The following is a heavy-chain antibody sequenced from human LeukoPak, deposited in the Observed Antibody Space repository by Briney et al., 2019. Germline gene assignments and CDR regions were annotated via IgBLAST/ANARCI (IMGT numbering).Heavy chain of an antibody. CDR3: ARVYSSSSVDAFHI. CDR1: GGSISGYY. J-gene: IGHJ3*02. D-gene: IGHD6-6*01. V-gene: IGHV4-59*01. Sequence: PSETLFLTCTVSGGSISGYYWGWIRQPPGQGLEWIGYIYYSGSTNYNPSLKSRVTISEDTSKNQFSLKLSSVTAADTAVYYCARVYSSSSVDAFHIWGQGTMVTVSS. CDR2: IYYSGST.